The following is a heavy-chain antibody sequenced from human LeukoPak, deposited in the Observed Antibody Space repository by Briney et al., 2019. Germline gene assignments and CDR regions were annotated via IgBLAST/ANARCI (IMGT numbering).Heavy chain of an antibody. Sequence: PSETLSLTCSVSGGSISNTNYYWGWIRQPPGKGLEWIGEINHSGSTNYNPSLKSRVTISVDTSKNQFSLKLSSVTAADTAVYYCARHFVPIWGELKGRNRGFDYWGQGTLVTVSS. CDR2: INHSGST. J-gene: IGHJ4*02. CDR1: GGSISNTNYY. D-gene: IGHD1-26*01. V-gene: IGHV4-39*01. CDR3: ARHFVPIWGELKGRNRGFDY.